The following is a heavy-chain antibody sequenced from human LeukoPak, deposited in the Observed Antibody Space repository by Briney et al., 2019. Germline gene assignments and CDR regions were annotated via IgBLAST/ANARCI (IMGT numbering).Heavy chain of an antibody. D-gene: IGHD2-21*02. V-gene: IGHV1-18*01. CDR1: GYTFTSYG. CDR3: ARDTRWVATRFDP. CDR2: ISAYNGNT. Sequence: ASVKVSCKASGYTFTSYGISWVRQAPGQGLEWMRWISAYNGNTNYAQKLQGRVTVTTDTSTSTAYMELRGLRSDDTAVYYCARDTRWVATRFDPWGQGTLVTVSS. J-gene: IGHJ5*02.